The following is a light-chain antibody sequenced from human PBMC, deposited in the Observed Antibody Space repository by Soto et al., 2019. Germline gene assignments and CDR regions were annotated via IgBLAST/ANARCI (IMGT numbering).Light chain of an antibody. CDR1: QTVGTN. J-gene: IGKJ5*01. Sequence: EIVLTQSPPTLPVSPGERATLSCRASQTVGTNLAWYQQKPGQAPRLLIYAASSRATGTPARFSGSGSGTDFSLTISSLQSEDLGVYYCQHGANGFPFTFGQGTRLEIK. CDR3: QHGANGFPFT. CDR2: AAS. V-gene: IGKV3-15*01.